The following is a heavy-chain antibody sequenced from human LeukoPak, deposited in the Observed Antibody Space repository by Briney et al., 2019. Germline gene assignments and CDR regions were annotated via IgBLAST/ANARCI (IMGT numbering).Heavy chain of an antibody. CDR3: ARHRANKGGSFDY. V-gene: IGHV5-51*01. CDR2: INPGDSDT. J-gene: IGHJ4*02. Sequence: GESLKISCKGSGYSFTSYWIGWVRQMPGKGLEWMGIINPGDSDTRYSPSFQGQVTISADKSISAAYLQWSSLKASDTAMYYCARHRANKGGSFDYWGQGTLVTVSS. CDR1: GYSFTSYW. D-gene: IGHD3-10*01.